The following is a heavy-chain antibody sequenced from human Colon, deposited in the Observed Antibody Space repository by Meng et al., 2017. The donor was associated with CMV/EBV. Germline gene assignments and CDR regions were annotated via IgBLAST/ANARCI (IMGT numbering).Heavy chain of an antibody. CDR3: AKDPRSIVVVPAAIDN. V-gene: IGHV3-23*01. CDR1: GFTFSSYA. CDR2: ISGSGGST. D-gene: IGHD2-2*01. Sequence: SGFTFSSYAMSWVRQAPGKGLEWVSAISGSGGSTYYADSVKGRFTISRDNSKNTLYLQMNSLRAEDTAVYYCAKDPRSIVVVPAAIDNWGQGTLVTVSS. J-gene: IGHJ4*02.